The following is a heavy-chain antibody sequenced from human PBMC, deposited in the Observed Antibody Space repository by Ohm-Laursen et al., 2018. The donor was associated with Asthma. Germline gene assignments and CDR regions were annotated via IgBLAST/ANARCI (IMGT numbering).Heavy chain of an antibody. CDR3: TTAVDYTGSGSVAF. Sequence: SLRLSCAAFGFTFSNAWMNWVRQTPGKGLEWVGRIMSKTHGEAIAYAAPVKGRFTISRDDSKSTVYLQMNSLKTEDTAVYYCTTAVDYTGSGSVAFWGQGTLVTVSS. CDR1: GFTFSNAW. CDR2: IMSKTHGEAI. D-gene: IGHD3-10*01. V-gene: IGHV3-15*01. J-gene: IGHJ4*02.